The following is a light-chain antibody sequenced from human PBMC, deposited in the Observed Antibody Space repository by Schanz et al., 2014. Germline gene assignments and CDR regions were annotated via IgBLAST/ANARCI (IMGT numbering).Light chain of an antibody. CDR1: SSNIGSNT. V-gene: IGLV1-47*02. CDR3: ASWDDSLRGHV. Sequence: QSVLTQPPSASGTPGQRVTISCSGSSSNIGSNTVDWYQQLPGTAPRLLIYSNNQRPSGVPDRFSGSKSDTSVSLAISGLRSEDEADYYCASWDDSLRGHVFGGGTKLTVL. J-gene: IGLJ2*01. CDR2: SNN.